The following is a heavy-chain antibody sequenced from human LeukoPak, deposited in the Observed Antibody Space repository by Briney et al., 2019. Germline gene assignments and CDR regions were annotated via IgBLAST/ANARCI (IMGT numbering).Heavy chain of an antibody. J-gene: IGHJ3*02. CDR3: ARDRAFLGATLAFDI. Sequence: GGSLRLSCAASGFTFSSYWMSWVRQAPGKGLEWVANIKQDGSEEYYVDSVKGRFTISRDNAKNSLYLQMNSLRAEDTAVYYCARDRAFLGATLAFDIWGPGTMVTVSS. CDR1: GFTFSSYW. CDR2: IKQDGSEE. V-gene: IGHV3-7*01. D-gene: IGHD1-26*01.